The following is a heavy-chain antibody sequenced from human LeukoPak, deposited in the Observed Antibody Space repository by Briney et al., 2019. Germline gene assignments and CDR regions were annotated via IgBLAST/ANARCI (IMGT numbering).Heavy chain of an antibody. J-gene: IGHJ4*02. V-gene: IGHV1-46*01. CDR1: GYTFTNHY. Sequence: ASVKVSCKASGYTFTNHYMHWVRQAPGQGLEWMGLINPSGGSTLYAEKFQGRVTITRDTSASTAYMELSSLRSEDMAVYYCARYSAAFDYWGQGTLVTVSS. CDR3: ARYSAAFDY. D-gene: IGHD2-2*01. CDR2: INPSGGST.